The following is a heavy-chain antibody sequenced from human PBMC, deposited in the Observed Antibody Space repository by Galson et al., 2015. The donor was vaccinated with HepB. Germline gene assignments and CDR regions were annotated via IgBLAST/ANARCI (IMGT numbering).Heavy chain of an antibody. CDR3: ARGDENSGDY. CDR1: GFTFSRYW. CDR2: IDQDESEK. Sequence: SLRLSCAASGFTFSRYWMSWVRQAPGKGLEWVANIDQDESEKYYVGSVKGRFTISRDNAKNSLYLQMDSLRAEGTATYYCARGDENSGDYWGQGTLGIVSS. J-gene: IGHJ4*02. D-gene: IGHD6-25*01. V-gene: IGHV3-7*03.